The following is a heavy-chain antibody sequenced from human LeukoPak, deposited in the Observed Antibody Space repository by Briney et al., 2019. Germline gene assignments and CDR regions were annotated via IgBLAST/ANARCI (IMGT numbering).Heavy chain of an antibody. D-gene: IGHD4-17*01. J-gene: IGHJ4*02. CDR2: ISGDGGSS. V-gene: IGHV3-43*02. Sequence: GRSLRLSCAASGFTFDDYAMYWVRQAPGKGLEWVSLISGDGGSSYYADSVKGRFTISRDNSKNSLYLQMNSLRTEDTALYYCAKGWNGDYAFDYWGQGTLVTVSS. CDR3: AKGWNGDYAFDY. CDR1: GFTFDDYA.